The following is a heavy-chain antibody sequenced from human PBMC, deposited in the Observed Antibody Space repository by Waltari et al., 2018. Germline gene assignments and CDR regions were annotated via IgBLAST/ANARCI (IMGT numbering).Heavy chain of an antibody. D-gene: IGHD1-1*01. V-gene: IGHV3-7*01. CDR3: ASHNNCWFDS. Sequence: DVQLVESGGGLVQPGGSLRLSCAASGFTFSSYWMSWVRQAPGKGLEWVANINEDGSEKNYVDSVKGRFTISRDNAKKSLYLQMNSLRAEDMAVYYCASHNNCWFDSWGQGTLVTVSS. CDR1: GFTFSSYW. CDR2: INEDGSEK. J-gene: IGHJ5*01.